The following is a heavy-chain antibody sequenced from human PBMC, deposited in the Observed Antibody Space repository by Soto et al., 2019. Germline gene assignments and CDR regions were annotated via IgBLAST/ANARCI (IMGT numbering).Heavy chain of an antibody. D-gene: IGHD4-17*01. V-gene: IGHV3-30*03. CDR2: ISNDGSNK. CDR1: GFTFSSHG. Sequence: QVQLVESGGGVVQPGRSLRLSCAASGFTFSSHGMHWVRQAPGKGLEWVAVISNDGSNKYYADSVKGRFTISRDNSKNTLYLQMNSLRDEDTAVYYCARKEGLSYGDFGFWGQGTLVTVSS. CDR3: ARKEGLSYGDFGF. J-gene: IGHJ4*02.